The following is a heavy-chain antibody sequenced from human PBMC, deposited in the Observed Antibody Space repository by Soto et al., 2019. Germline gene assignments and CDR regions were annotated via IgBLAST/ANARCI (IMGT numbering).Heavy chain of an antibody. CDR1: GFTFSSYS. J-gene: IGHJ4*02. CDR3: ARGLYYYDRSGYWGY. CDR2: ISSSSSTI. D-gene: IGHD3-22*01. V-gene: IGHV3-48*02. Sequence: EVQLVGSGGGLVQPGGSLRLSCAASGFTFSSYSMNWVRQAPGKGLEWVSYISSSSSTIYYADSVKGRFTISRDNAKNSLYLQMNSLRDEDTAVYYCARGLYYYDRSGYWGYWGQGTLVTVPS.